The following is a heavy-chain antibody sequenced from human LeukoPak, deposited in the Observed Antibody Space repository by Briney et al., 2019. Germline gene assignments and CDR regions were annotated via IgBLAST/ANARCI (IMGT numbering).Heavy chain of an antibody. V-gene: IGHV5-51*01. CDR2: VYPADSDT. J-gene: IGHJ4*02. Sequence: GESLKISCQTSGYTFTGYWIGWVRQMPGKGLEWVALVYPADSDTRYSPSFRGRVTISGDRSIRTAYLQWNSLKASDTAMYYCARPARYGSGDYWGQGTLVTVSS. CDR3: ARPARYGSGDY. CDR1: GYTFTGYW. D-gene: IGHD3-10*01.